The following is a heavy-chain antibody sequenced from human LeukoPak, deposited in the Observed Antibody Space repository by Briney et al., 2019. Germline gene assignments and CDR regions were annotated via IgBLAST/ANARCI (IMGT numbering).Heavy chain of an antibody. J-gene: IGHJ4*02. CDR3: ARDPTNTSGRYAYFDF. Sequence: ASVKVSCKASGYTFNHHGISWVRQAPGQGLEWMGWVSSFNGDTHYAQKFQGRVTMTRDTSTTTAYRELRSLRSDDTALYYCARDPTNTSGRYAYFDFWGQGTLVTLST. V-gene: IGHV1-18*01. CDR1: GYTFNHHG. CDR2: VSSFNGDT. D-gene: IGHD6-19*01.